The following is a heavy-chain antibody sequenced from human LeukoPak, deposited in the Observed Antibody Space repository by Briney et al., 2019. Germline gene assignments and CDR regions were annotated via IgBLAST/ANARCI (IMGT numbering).Heavy chain of an antibody. CDR3: AKGPRTVTSIPYYYYYMDV. V-gene: IGHV3-23*01. CDR2: ISGSGGST. D-gene: IGHD4-17*01. CDR1: GFTFSSYG. J-gene: IGHJ6*03. Sequence: GGTLRLSCAASGFTFSSYGMSWVRQAPGKGLEWVSAISGSGGSTYYADSVKGRFTISRDNSKNTLYLQMNSLRAEDTAVYYCAKGPRTVTSIPYYYYYMDVWGKGPRSPSP.